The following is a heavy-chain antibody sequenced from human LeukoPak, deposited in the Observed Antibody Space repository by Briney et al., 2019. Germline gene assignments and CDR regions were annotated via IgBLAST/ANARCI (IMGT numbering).Heavy chain of an antibody. J-gene: IGHJ4*02. D-gene: IGHD6-13*01. Sequence: PGGSLRLSCAASGFTFSSYAMSWVRQAPAKGLELVSGISGSGGSTYYADSVKGRFTISRDNSKNTLYLQMNSPRAEDTAVYYCAILPGYSSSWYEVDYWGKGNLVTVSS. CDR3: AILPGYSSSWYEVDY. CDR1: GFTFSSYA. V-gene: IGHV3-23*01. CDR2: ISGSGGST.